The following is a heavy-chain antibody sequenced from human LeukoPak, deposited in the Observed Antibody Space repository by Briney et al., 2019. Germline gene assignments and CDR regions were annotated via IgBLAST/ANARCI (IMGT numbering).Heavy chain of an antibody. CDR1: GFTFSNAW. V-gene: IGHV3-15*01. D-gene: IGHD2-2*01. CDR2: IKSKTDGGTT. J-gene: IGHJ4*02. Sequence: GGSLRLSCAASGFTFSNAWMSWVRQAPGKGLEWVGRIKSKTDGGTTDYAAPVKGRFTISRDDSKNTLYLQMNSLKTEDTAVYYCTTGIVAVPAAMDRVDYWGQGTLVTVSS. CDR3: TTGIVAVPAAMDRVDY.